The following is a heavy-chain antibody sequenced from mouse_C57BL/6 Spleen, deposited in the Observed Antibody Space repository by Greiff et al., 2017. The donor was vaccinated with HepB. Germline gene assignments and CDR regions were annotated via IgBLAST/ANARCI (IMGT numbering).Heavy chain of an antibody. D-gene: IGHD2-2*01. J-gene: IGHJ2*01. V-gene: IGHV1-4*01. Sequence: VHLVESGAELARPGASVKMSCKASGYTFTSYTMHWVKQRPGQGLEWIGYINPSSGYTKYNQKFKDKATLTADKSSSTAYMQLSSLTSEDSAVYYCARGGYPFDYWGQGTTLTVSS. CDR3: ARGGYPFDY. CDR1: GYTFTSYT. CDR2: INPSSGYT.